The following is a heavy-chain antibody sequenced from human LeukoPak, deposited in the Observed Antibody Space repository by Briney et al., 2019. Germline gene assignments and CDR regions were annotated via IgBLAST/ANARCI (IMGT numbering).Heavy chain of an antibody. CDR1: GFTFGDYA. Sequence: GVLRLSCTASGFTFGDYAMSWFRQAPGKGLEWVGFIRSKAYGGTTEYAASVKGRFTISRDDSKSIAYLQMNSLKTEDTAVYYCTSFDGYGDYHYYGMDVWGQGTTVTVSS. J-gene: IGHJ6*02. D-gene: IGHD5-24*01. CDR2: IRSKAYGGTT. V-gene: IGHV3-49*03. CDR3: TSFDGYGDYHYYGMDV.